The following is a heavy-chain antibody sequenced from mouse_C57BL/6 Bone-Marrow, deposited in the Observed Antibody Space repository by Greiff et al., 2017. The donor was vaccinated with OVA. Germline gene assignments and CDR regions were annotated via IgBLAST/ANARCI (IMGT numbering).Heavy chain of an antibody. V-gene: IGHV14-2*01. CDR2: IDPEDGET. J-gene: IGHJ2*01. D-gene: IGHD1-1*02. Sequence: EVQLVESGAELVKPGASVKLSCTASGFNIKDYYMHWVKQRTQQGLEWIGRIDPEDGETKYAPKFQCKATITADTSANTAYLPLSCLTSEDTAVYYCARGGYYVDYWGQGTTHTVSS. CDR1: GFNIKDYY. CDR3: ARGGYYVDY.